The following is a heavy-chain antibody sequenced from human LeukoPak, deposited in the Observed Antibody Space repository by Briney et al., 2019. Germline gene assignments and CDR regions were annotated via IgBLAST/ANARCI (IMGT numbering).Heavy chain of an antibody. J-gene: IGHJ4*02. CDR3: ARANVRGYCSSTSCYTPDY. CDR1: GFTFSSYW. Sequence: PGGSLRLSCAASGFTFSSYWMHWVRQAPGKGLVWVSRINSDGSSTSYADSVKGRFTISRDNSKNTLYLQMNSLRAEDTAVYYCARANVRGYCSSTSCYTPDYWGQGTLDTVSS. D-gene: IGHD2-2*02. CDR2: INSDGSST. V-gene: IGHV3-74*01.